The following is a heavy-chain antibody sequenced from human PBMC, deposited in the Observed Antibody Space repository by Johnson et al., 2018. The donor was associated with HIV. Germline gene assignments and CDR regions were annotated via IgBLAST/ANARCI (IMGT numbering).Heavy chain of an antibody. V-gene: IGHV3-30*03. CDR3: ARVPNDAFDI. Sequence: QVQLVESGGGVVQPGRSLRLSCAASGFTFSSYGMHWVRQAPGKGLEWVAVISYDGSNKYYADSVEGRFTISRDNSKNTLYLQMNSLRAEDTAVYYCARVPNDAFDIWGQGTMVTVSS. CDR1: GFTFSSYG. J-gene: IGHJ3*02. CDR2: ISYDGSNK.